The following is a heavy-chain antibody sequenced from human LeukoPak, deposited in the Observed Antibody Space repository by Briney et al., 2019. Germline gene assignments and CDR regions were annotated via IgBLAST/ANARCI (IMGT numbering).Heavy chain of an antibody. CDR1: GFTFSSYA. CDR3: VKDPYYYDSSGYYWEGNWFDP. J-gene: IGHJ5*02. Sequence: GGSLRLSCAASGFTFSSYAMSCVRQAPGKGLEWVSAISGSGGSTYYADPVKGRFTISRDNPKNTLYLQMNSLRAEDTAVYYCVKDPYYYDSSGYYWEGNWFDPWGQGTLVTVSS. CDR2: ISGSGGST. D-gene: IGHD3-22*01. V-gene: IGHV3-23*01.